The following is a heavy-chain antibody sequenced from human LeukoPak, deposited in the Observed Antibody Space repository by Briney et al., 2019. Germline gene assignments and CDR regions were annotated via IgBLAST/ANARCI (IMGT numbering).Heavy chain of an antibody. D-gene: IGHD3-16*01. J-gene: IGHJ5*02. CDR1: GLTFMRYG. CDR3: TKNAGGCEGWFDP. CDR2: IESDESIR. V-gene: IGHV3-30*02. Sequence: GGSLRLSCAASGLTFMRYGMHWVRQTPGEGLEWVAFIESDESIRQYADLVKGRLTISTDNSKNMLYPQMNSLTTEDTAMYYCTKNAGGCEGWFDPWGQGPLVTVSS.